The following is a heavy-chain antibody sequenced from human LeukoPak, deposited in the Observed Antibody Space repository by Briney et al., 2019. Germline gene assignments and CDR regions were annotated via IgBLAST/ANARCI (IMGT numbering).Heavy chain of an antibody. CDR3: ARDIVVVVAASYFDY. Sequence: SETLSLTCAVSGYSISSGYYWGWILQPPGKGLEWIGSIYHSGSTYYNPSLKSRVTISVDTSKNQFSLKLSSVTAADTAVYYCARDIVVVVAASYFDYWGQGTLVTVSS. CDR1: GYSISSGYY. D-gene: IGHD2-15*01. CDR2: IYHSGST. J-gene: IGHJ4*02. V-gene: IGHV4-38-2*02.